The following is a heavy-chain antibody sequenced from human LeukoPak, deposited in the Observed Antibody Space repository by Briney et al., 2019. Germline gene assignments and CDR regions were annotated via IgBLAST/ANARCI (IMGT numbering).Heavy chain of an antibody. Sequence: PSETLSLTCGVSGGSVINTNWWTWVRQPPGKGLEWIGYIYYSGSTNYNPSLKSRVTISVDTSKNQFSLKLSSVTAAETAVYYCARVVAGRRFDPWGQGTLVTVSS. CDR3: ARVVAGRRFDP. CDR1: GGSVINTNW. CDR2: IYYSGST. V-gene: IGHV4-59*02. J-gene: IGHJ5*02. D-gene: IGHD6-19*01.